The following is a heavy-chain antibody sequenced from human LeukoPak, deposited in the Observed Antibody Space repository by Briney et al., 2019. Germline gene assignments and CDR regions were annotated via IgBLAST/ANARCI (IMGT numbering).Heavy chain of an antibody. CDR3: ARSAAGTLDY. J-gene: IGHJ4*02. CDR1: GDSVSSKSAT. V-gene: IGHV6-1*01. D-gene: IGHD6-13*01. CDR2: TYYKSKGNN. Sequence: SQTLSLTCAISGDSVSSKSATWNWIRQSPSRGLEWLGRTYYKSKGNNEYAITVQSRISINPDTSKNQFSLHLNSVTPEVTAVYFCARSAAGTLDYWGQGTLVTVSS.